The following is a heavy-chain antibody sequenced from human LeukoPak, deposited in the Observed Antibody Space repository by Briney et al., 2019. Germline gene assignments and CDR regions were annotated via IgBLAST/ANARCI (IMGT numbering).Heavy chain of an antibody. V-gene: IGHV1-46*04. CDR3: ARSNPLRWSKEAPFDY. CDR1: GYTFTSYY. J-gene: IGHJ4*02. Sequence: ASVKVSCKASGYTFTSYYLHWVRQAPGQGLEWMGIINPSGGGISYAQKLQGRVTMTSDTSKNQFSLKLSSVTPADTAVYYCARSNPLRWSKEAPFDYWGQGTLVTVSS. D-gene: IGHD4-23*01. CDR2: INPSGGGI.